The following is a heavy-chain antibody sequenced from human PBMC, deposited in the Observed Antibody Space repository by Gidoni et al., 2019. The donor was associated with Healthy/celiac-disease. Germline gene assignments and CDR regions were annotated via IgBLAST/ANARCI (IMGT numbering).Heavy chain of an antibody. J-gene: IGHJ6*02. CDR2: ISSSSSYI. V-gene: IGHV3-21*01. CDR3: AGYCSSTSCYGGYYGMDV. Sequence: EVQLVESGGGLVKPGGSLRLSCAASGFTFSSYSMNWVRQAPGKGLEWVSSISSSSSYIYYADSVKGRFTISRDNAKNSLYLQMNSLRAEDTAVYYCAGYCSSTSCYGGYYGMDVWGQGTTVTVSS. D-gene: IGHD2-2*01. CDR1: GFTFSSYS.